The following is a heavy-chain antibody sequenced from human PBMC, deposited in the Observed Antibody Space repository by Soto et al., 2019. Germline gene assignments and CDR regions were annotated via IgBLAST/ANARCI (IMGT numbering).Heavy chain of an antibody. CDR3: VRGTYCGGDCYSGWFDP. CDR2: MNPNSGNT. J-gene: IGHJ5*02. V-gene: IGHV1-8*01. D-gene: IGHD2-21*02. Sequence: ASVKVSCKASGYTFTSYDINWVRQATGQGLEWMGWMNPNSGNTGYAQKFQGRVTMTRNTSISTAYMELSSLRSEDTAVYYCVRGTYCGGDCYSGWFDPWGQGTLVTVSS. CDR1: GYTFTSYD.